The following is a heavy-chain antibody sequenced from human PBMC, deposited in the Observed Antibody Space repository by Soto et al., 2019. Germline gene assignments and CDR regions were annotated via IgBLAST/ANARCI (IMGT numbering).Heavy chain of an antibody. Sequence: EVQLVESGGGLVQPGGSLRLSCAASGFTLSSYEMNWVRQAPGKGLEWVSYIGSSGTSIYYADSVKGRFTISRDKAKNSLYLQMNSLRAEDRAVYYCARGERWLQFGIAQYYYGMDVWGQGTTVIVSS. J-gene: IGHJ6*02. CDR3: ARGERWLQFGIAQYYYGMDV. CDR2: IGSSGTSI. D-gene: IGHD5-12*01. CDR1: GFTLSSYE. V-gene: IGHV3-48*03.